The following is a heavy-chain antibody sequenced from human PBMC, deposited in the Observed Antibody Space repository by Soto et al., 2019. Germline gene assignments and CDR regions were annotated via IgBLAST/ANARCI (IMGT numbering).Heavy chain of an antibody. CDR1: GFTFTSYA. J-gene: IGHJ6*02. Sequence: PGGSLRLSCAASGFTFTSYAMNWVRQAPGKGLEWVSYISSSSSPIYYADSVKGRFTISRDNAKNSLYLQMNSLRDEDTAVYYCARDVATTHYGMDVWGQGPTVTVSS. CDR2: ISSSSSPI. CDR3: ARDVATTHYGMDV. D-gene: IGHD1-7*01. V-gene: IGHV3-48*02.